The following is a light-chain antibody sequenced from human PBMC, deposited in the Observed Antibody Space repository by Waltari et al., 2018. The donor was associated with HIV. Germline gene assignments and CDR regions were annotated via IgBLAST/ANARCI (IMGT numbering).Light chain of an antibody. CDR2: RAS. CDR3: HQYYISPYT. V-gene: IGKV4-1*01. J-gene: IGKJ2*01. Sequence: DIVMTQSPDSLALSLGERATINCKSSQTVLYNSNDKNYLAWYQQKPGQPPTLLIYRASTRESGVPYRFSGSGSGTDFTLTISSLQAEDVAVYYCHQYYISPYTFGQGTKVEMK. CDR1: QTVLYNSNDKNY.